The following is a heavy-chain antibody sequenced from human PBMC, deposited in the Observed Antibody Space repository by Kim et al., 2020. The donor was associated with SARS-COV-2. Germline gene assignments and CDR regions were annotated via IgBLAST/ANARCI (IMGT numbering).Heavy chain of an antibody. J-gene: IGHJ4*02. CDR1: GFTFSIYI. D-gene: IGHD2-15*01. CDR2: ITGNGGNT. Sequence: GGSLRLSCAASGFTFSIYIMYWVRQAPGKGLEYVSSITGNGGNTHYANSVKGRFTISRDNSKNTLYLQMDSLRVEDMAVYYCARGKVEDWGQGTLVTVSS. V-gene: IGHV3-64*01. CDR3: ARGKVED.